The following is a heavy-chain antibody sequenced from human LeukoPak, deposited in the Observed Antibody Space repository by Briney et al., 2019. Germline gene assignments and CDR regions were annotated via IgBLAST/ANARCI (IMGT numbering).Heavy chain of an antibody. Sequence: PSETLSLTCAVSGGSISSSNWWSWVRPPPGKGLEWIGEIYHSWSTNYNPSLKSRVTISVDKSKNQFSLKLSSVTAADTAVYYCASRVGGYCSGGSCYRFDYWGQGTLVTVSS. J-gene: IGHJ4*02. CDR2: IYHSWST. V-gene: IGHV4-4*02. CDR1: GGSISSSNW. D-gene: IGHD2-15*01. CDR3: ASRVGGYCSGGSCYRFDY.